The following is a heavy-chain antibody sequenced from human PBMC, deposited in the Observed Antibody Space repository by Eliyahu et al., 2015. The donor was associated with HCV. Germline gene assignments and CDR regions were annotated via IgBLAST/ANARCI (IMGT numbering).Heavy chain of an antibody. CDR1: DFSVSWSY. Sequence: EVQLVQSGGGFMQPGGSLRLPXAASDFSVSWSYMIWLRQAPGRGLEWVSIIYSGGSIFSSDSAKGRFTISRDNSKNTLFLQMNSLRVEDTAVYYCARANSMGYWYFDLWGRGTQVTVSS. J-gene: IGHJ2*01. V-gene: IGHV3-53*01. CDR3: ARANSMGYWYFDL. D-gene: IGHD3-3*02. CDR2: IYSGGSI.